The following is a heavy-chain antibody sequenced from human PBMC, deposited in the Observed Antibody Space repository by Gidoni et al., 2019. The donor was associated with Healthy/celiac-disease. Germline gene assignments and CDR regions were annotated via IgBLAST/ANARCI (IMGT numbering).Heavy chain of an antibody. V-gene: IGHV4-34*01. CDR3: AGERPYCSGGSCRVGMDV. CDR1: GGSFSGYY. J-gene: IGHJ6*02. Sequence: QVQLQQWGAGLLKPSETLSLTCSVYGGSFSGYYWSWIRQPPGKGLEWIGEINHSGSTNYNPALKSRVTISVETSKNKFYLKLSSVTAAETAVYYCAGERPYCSGGSCRVGMDVWGQGTTVTVS. D-gene: IGHD2-15*01. CDR2: INHSGST.